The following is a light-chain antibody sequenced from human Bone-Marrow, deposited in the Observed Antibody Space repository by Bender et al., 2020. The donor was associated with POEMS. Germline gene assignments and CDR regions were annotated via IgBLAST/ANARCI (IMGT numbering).Light chain of an antibody. CDR2: QVS. CDR3: CSYAVGRTFI. V-gene: IGLV2-8*01. J-gene: IGLJ1*01. CDR1: SSDVGRYNY. Sequence: QSALTQPPSASGSPGQSITISCTGTSSDVGRYNYVSWYQQHPGKAPKLIIFQVSQRPSGVPDRFSGSKSGNTASLTVSGLQAEDESDYYCCSYAVGRTFIFGAGTKVTVL.